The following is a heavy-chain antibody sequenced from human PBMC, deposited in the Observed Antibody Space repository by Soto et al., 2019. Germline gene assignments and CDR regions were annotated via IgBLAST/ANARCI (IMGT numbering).Heavy chain of an antibody. CDR1: GFTFSSYD. CDR2: IGTAGDT. V-gene: IGHV3-13*01. D-gene: IGHD5-12*01. J-gene: IGHJ6*02. Sequence: PGGSLRLSCAASGFTFSSYDMHWVRQATGKGLEWVSAIGTAGDTYYPGSVKGRFTISRENAKNSLYLQMNSLRAEDTAVYYCARDSRWLRLGPMYGMDVWGQGTTVTVSS. CDR3: ARDSRWLRLGPMYGMDV.